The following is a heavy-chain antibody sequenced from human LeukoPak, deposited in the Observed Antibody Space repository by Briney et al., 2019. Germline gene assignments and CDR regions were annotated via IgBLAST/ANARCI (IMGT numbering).Heavy chain of an antibody. J-gene: IGHJ3*02. Sequence: GSLRLSCAASRFTFSSYAMSWVRQAPGEGLGWGSAISSSGGSTYYADSVKRRFTIYRDNSKNTLYLQMNSLRAEDTAVHYCAKPWIFGVVHDAFDIWGQGTMVTVSS. V-gene: IGHV3-23*01. CDR1: RFTFSSYA. CDR2: ISSSGGST. D-gene: IGHD3-3*01. CDR3: AKPWIFGVVHDAFDI.